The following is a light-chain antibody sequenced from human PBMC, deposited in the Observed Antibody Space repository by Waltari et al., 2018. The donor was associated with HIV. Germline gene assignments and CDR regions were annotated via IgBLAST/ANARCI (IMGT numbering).Light chain of an antibody. CDR1: RTNIGARHD. J-gene: IGLJ1*01. V-gene: IGLV1-40*01. CDR3: RSYDTSLSVNYV. CDR2: SYV. Sequence: QSVLTQPPSVSGALGQRVTISCTGSRTNIGARHDVHWYQPLPGTAPKLLIYSYVLRPPGVPVRFASSRYGPPASLAITWLRREDEAEYYCRSYDTSLSVNYVFGTGTKVTVL.